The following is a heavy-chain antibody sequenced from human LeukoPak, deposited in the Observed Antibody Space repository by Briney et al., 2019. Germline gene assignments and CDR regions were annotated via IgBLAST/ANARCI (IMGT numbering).Heavy chain of an antibody. CDR3: ARDAYSSSHLDY. CDR1: GGSISSHY. Sequence: SETLSLTCTVSGGSISSHYWSWIRQPPGKGLEWIGYVSYFGSTSYNPSLKSRVTISVDTSKNQFSLNLNSVTAADTAVYYCARDAYSSSHLDYWGQGTLVTVSS. V-gene: IGHV4-59*11. CDR2: VSYFGST. D-gene: IGHD6-13*01. J-gene: IGHJ4*02.